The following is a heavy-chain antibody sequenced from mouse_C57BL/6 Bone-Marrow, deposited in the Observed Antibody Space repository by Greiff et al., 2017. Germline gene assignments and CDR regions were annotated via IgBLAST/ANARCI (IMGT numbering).Heavy chain of an antibody. Sequence: EVTVVESGGDLVKPGGSLKLSCAASGFTFSSYGMSWVRQTPDKRLEWVATISSGGSYTYYPDSVKGRFTISRDNAKNTLYLQMSSLKSEDTAMDYCARRGNWDDYWCRGTTLTVSS. CDR3: ARRGNWDDY. CDR2: ISSGGSYT. CDR1: GFTFSSYG. J-gene: IGHJ2*01. V-gene: IGHV5-6*02. D-gene: IGHD4-1*01.